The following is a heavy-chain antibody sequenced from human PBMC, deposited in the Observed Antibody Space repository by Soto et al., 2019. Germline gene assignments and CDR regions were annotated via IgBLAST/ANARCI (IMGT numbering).Heavy chain of an antibody. J-gene: IGHJ3*02. CDR3: ARDLVGYCSGGNCNDAFDI. D-gene: IGHD2-15*01. Sequence: EVQLLESGGGLVQPGGSLRLSCAASGFTFSSYAMSWVRQAPGKGLEWVSAISGSGGSTYYADSVKGRFTISRDNAKNSLYLQMNSLRAEDTAVYYCARDLVGYCSGGNCNDAFDIWGQGTMVTVSS. CDR1: GFTFSSYA. V-gene: IGHV3-23*01. CDR2: ISGSGGST.